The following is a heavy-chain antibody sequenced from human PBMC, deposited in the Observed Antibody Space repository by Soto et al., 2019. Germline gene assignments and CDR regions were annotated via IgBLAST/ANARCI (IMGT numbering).Heavy chain of an antibody. J-gene: IGHJ4*02. Sequence: GGSLRLSCTASGFTFSTYAMSWVRQAPGKGLEWVSTITGSGAGTYYADSVNGRFTISRDNSKNTLYLQMNSLRAEDTAIYYCAKNQLSKYDFWIGYHPNVDYWGQGSLVTVSS. CDR1: GFTFSTYA. D-gene: IGHD3-3*01. CDR3: AKNQLSKYDFWIGYHPNVDY. CDR2: ITGSGAGT. V-gene: IGHV3-23*01.